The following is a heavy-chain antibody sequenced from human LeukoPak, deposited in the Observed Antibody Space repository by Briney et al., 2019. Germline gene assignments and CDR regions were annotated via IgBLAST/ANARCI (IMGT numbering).Heavy chain of an antibody. CDR1: GFPFSNYW. CDR2: INKDGGGI. CDR3: AGGNSMDV. Sequence: PGGSLRLSCAVSGFPFSNYWMYWVRQAPGKGLEGVANINKDGGGISYVDSVKGRFIISRDNARSSLYLQMNSLRVEDTAVYFCAGGNSMDVWGKGTAVTVSS. V-gene: IGHV3-7*03. D-gene: IGHD1/OR15-1a*01. J-gene: IGHJ6*04.